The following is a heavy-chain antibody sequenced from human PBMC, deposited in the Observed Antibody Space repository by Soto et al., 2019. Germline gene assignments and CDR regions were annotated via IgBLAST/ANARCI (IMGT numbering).Heavy chain of an antibody. J-gene: IGHJ6*02. CDR1: GFSFRTHE. CDR3: ARELAVSGTGGMDV. CDR2: ISGTGSII. V-gene: IGHV3-48*03. Sequence: GSLRLSCAASGFSFRTHEMNWVRQAPGTGLEWVSYISGTGSIIYYADSVKGRFTISRDNAKNSLSLQMNSLRAEDTAVYYCARELAVSGTGGMDVWGQGTTVTVSS. D-gene: IGHD6-19*01.